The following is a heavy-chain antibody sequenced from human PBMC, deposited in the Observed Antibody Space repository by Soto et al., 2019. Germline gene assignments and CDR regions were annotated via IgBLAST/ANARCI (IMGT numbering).Heavy chain of an antibody. Sequence: EVQLVESGGGLIQPGGSLRLSCAASGFTVITYYMSWVHQAPGKGLEWVSVIHNDGGTYYADSVEGRFTISRDISKNTLYLQMNSLRAEDTAVYYCARLALGPWGQGTLVTVSS. CDR2: IHNDGGT. D-gene: IGHD3-16*01. CDR3: ARLALGP. CDR1: GFTVITYY. J-gene: IGHJ5*02. V-gene: IGHV3-53*01.